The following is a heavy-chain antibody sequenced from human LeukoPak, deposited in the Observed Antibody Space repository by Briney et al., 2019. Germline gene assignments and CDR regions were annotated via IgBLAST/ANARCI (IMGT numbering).Heavy chain of an antibody. D-gene: IGHD3-22*01. J-gene: IGHJ4*02. V-gene: IGHV3-23*01. CDR1: GFTFSSYA. Sequence: TGGSLRLSCAASGFTFSSYAMSWVRQAPGKGLEWVSAISGSGGSTYYADSVKGRFTISRDNSKNTLYLQMNSLRAEDTAVYYCAKASRGYYDSSGYYYGTVDYWGQGTLVTVSS. CDR3: AKASRGYYDSSGYYYGTVDY. CDR2: ISGSGGST.